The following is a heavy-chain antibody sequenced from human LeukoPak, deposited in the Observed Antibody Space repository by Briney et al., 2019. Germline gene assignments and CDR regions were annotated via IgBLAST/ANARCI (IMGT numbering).Heavy chain of an antibody. D-gene: IGHD3-22*01. V-gene: IGHV1-2*02. Sequence: PEASVTVSCKASGYTFTGYYMHWVRQAPGQGLEWMGWINPNSGGTNYAQKFQGRVTMTRDTSISTAYMGLSRLRSDDTAVYYCARDDNYYDSSGYYPYYYYYGMDVWGQGTTVSVSS. CDR3: ARDDNYYDSSGYYPYYYYYGMDV. CDR1: GYTFTGYY. CDR2: INPNSGGT. J-gene: IGHJ6*02.